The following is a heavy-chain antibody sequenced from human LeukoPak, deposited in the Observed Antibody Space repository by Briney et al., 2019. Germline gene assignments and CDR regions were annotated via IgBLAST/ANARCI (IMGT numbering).Heavy chain of an antibody. CDR2: IYHSGST. V-gene: IGHV4-38-2*01. CDR3: AGDYDFWSGYSNY. Sequence: SETLSLTCAVSGYSISSGYYWGWIRQPPGKGLEWIGSIYHSGSTNYNPSLKSRVTMSVDTSKNQFSLKLSSVTAADTAVYYCAGDYDFWSGYSNYWGQGTLVTVSS. D-gene: IGHD3-3*01. CDR1: GYSISSGYY. J-gene: IGHJ4*02.